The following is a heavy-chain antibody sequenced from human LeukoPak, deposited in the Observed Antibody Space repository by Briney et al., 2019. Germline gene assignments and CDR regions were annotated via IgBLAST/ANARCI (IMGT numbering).Heavy chain of an antibody. V-gene: IGHV1-8*01. CDR1: GYTFTSYD. CDR2: MNPNSGNT. J-gene: IGHJ6*03. D-gene: IGHD5-12*01. CDR3: ARVVRGYSGYDLFPHRHYYYYMDV. Sequence: GASVKVSCKASGYTFTSYDINWVRQATGQGLEWMGWMNPNSGNTGYAQKFQGRVTMTRNTSISTAYMELSSLRSEDTAVYYCARVVRGYSGYDLFPHRHYYYYMDVWGKGTTVTISS.